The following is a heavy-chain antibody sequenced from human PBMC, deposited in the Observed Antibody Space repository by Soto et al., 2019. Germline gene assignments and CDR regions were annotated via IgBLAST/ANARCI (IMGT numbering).Heavy chain of an antibody. CDR2: IYYSGST. CDR3: ARDRGRYSSSWYT. D-gene: IGHD6-13*01. Sequence: PSETLSLTCTVSGGSVSSGSYYWSWIRQPPGKGLEWIGYIYYSGSTNYNPSLKSRVTISVDTSKNQFSLKLSSVTAADTAVYYCARDRGRYSSSWYTWGQGTLVTVSS. V-gene: IGHV4-61*01. J-gene: IGHJ5*02. CDR1: GGSVSSGSYY.